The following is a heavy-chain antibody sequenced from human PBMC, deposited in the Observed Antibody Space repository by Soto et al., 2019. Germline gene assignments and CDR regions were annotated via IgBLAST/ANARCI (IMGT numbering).Heavy chain of an antibody. D-gene: IGHD1-1*01. V-gene: IGHV4-59*01. CDR3: ARLRLVHNVIDY. CDR2: IFYSAGT. CDR1: GDSISTYY. Sequence: PSETLSLTCTVSGDSISTYYWSWIRQPPGKGLQWIGYIFYSAGTAYHPSLTTRVTISLDMSKKQFSLTLSSVTTADPSTFFCARLRLVHNVIDYWGQGTLVTVSS. J-gene: IGHJ4*02.